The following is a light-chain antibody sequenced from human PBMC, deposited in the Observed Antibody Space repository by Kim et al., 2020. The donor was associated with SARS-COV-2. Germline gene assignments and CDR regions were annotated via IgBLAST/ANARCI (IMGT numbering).Light chain of an antibody. J-gene: IGKJ2*01. CDR1: QTVDSKY. CDR3: QQYSTSGYT. CDR2: STS. V-gene: IGKV3-20*01. Sequence: PGERVTLSCRASQTVDSKYLTWYQQKPGQAPRLLIYSTSTRATGIPDRFTASGSATDFTLTISRLEPEDSAVYYCQQYSTSGYTFGQGTKLE.